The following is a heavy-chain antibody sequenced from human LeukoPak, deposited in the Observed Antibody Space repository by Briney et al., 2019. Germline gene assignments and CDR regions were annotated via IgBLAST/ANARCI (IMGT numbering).Heavy chain of an antibody. CDR1: GGSISSYY. Sequence: SETLSLTCTVSGGSISSYYWSWIRQPPGKGLEWIGYIYYSGSTNHNPSLKSRVTILLDTSKNQFSLRVSSVTAADTAVYYCARVAYSSGWYYFDYWGQGTLVTVSS. CDR3: ARVAYSSGWYYFDY. J-gene: IGHJ4*02. CDR2: IYYSGST. V-gene: IGHV4-59*08. D-gene: IGHD6-19*01.